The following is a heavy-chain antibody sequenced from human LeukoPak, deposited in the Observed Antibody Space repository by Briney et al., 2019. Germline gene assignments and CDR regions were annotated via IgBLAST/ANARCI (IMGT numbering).Heavy chain of an antibody. J-gene: IGHJ6*03. CDR1: GFTFSSYG. CDR2: IRYDGSNK. Sequence: GGSLRLSCAASGFTFSSYGMHWVRQAPGKGLEWVAFIRYDGSNKYYADSVKGRFTISRDNSKNTLYLQMNSLRAEDTAVYYCARGAVYYYGSGSYYNWVSYYMDVWGKGTTVTISS. D-gene: IGHD3-10*01. CDR3: ARGAVYYYGSGSYYNWVSYYMDV. V-gene: IGHV3-30*02.